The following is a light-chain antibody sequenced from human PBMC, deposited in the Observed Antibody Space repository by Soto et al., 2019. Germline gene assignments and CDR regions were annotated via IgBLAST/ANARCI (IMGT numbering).Light chain of an antibody. V-gene: IGKV1-5*01. CDR3: QQYNSYSPT. J-gene: IGKJ1*01. CDR2: DAS. CDR1: HNIERW. Sequence: IQMTQSPSTLSASVGDRVTITCRASHNIERWMAWYQQKPGKAPSLLIFDASTLHSGVPSRFSGSGSGTDFTLTISSLQPDDFATYYCQQYNSYSPTFGQGTKVDIK.